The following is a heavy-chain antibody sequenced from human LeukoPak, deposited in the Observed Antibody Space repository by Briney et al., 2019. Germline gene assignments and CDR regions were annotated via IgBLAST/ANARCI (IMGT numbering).Heavy chain of an antibody. D-gene: IGHD6-19*01. CDR3: AKDPSVRKQWLVNYFDY. CDR1: GFTFGSYW. J-gene: IGHJ4*02. V-gene: IGHV3-30*18. CDR2: ISYDGSNK. Sequence: PGGSLRLSCAASGFTFGSYWMNWARQAPGKGLEWVAVISYDGSNKYYADSVKGRFTISRDNSKNTLYLQINSLRAEDTAVYYCAKDPSVRKQWLVNYFDYWGQGTLVTVSS.